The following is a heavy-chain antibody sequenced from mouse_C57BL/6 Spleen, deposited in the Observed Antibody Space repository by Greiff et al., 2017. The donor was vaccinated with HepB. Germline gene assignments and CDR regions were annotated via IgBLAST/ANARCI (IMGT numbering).Heavy chain of an antibody. J-gene: IGHJ2*01. CDR2: ISSGGSYT. CDR1: GFTFSSSG. Sequence: EVQLVESGGDLVKPGGSLKLSCAASGFTFSSSGMSWVRPTPDKRLEWVATISSGGSYTYYPDSVKGRFTISRDNAKNTLYLQMSSLKSEDTAMYYCASIKYFEYWGQGTTLTDAS. CDR3: ASIKYFEY. V-gene: IGHV5-6*01. D-gene: IGHD1-3*01.